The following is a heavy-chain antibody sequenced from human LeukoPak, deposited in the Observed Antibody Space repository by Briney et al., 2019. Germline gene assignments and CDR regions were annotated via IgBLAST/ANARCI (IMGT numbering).Heavy chain of an antibody. CDR2: INTNTGNP. D-gene: IGHD5-18*01. Sequence: RASVKVSCKASGYTFTSYAMNWVRQAPGQGLEWMGWINTNTGNPTFAQGFTGRFVFSLDTSVSTAYLQISSLKAEDTAVYYCATQGYIYEMVYWGQGTLVTVSS. J-gene: IGHJ4*02. V-gene: IGHV7-4-1*02. CDR3: ATQGYIYEMVY. CDR1: GYTFTSYA.